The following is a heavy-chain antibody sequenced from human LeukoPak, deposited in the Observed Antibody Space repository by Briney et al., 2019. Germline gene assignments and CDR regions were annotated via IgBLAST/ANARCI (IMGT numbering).Heavy chain of an antibody. CDR1: GYTFTSYD. CDR3: ARGHIIFSSSWFND. D-gene: IGHD6-13*01. Sequence: EASVKVSCKASGYTFTSYDINWVRRATGQGLEWMGWMNPNSGNTGYAQKFQGRVTMTRNTSISTAYMELSSLRSEDTAVYYCARGHIIFSSSWFNDWGQGTLVTVSS. V-gene: IGHV1-8*01. CDR2: MNPNSGNT. J-gene: IGHJ1*01.